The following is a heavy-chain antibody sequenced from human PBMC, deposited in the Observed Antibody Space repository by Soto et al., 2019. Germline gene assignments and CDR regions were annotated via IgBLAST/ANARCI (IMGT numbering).Heavy chain of an antibody. V-gene: IGHV4-39*01. Sequence: SETLSLTCTVSGGSISSSSYYWGWIRQPPGKGLEWIGSIYYSGSTYYNPSLKSRVTISVDTSKNQFSLKLSSVTAADTAVYYCARVVRFLEWLLSGNWFDPWGQGTLVTVSS. CDR2: IYYSGST. CDR1: GGSISSSSYY. D-gene: IGHD3-3*01. CDR3: ARVVRFLEWLLSGNWFDP. J-gene: IGHJ5*02.